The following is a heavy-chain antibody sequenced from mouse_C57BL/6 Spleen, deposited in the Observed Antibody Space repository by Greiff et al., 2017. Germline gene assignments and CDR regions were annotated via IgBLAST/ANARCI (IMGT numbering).Heavy chain of an antibody. Sequence: QVQLQQPGAELVKPGASVKLSCKASGFTFTSYWMHWVKQRPGQGLEWIGLIHPNSGSTNYNEKFKSKATLTVDKSSSTAYLQLSSLTSEDSAVFYCESGGGEVPLAYWGQGTMVTVSA. CDR3: ESGGGEVPLAY. CDR2: IHPNSGST. CDR1: GFTFTSYW. V-gene: IGHV1-64*01. J-gene: IGHJ3*01.